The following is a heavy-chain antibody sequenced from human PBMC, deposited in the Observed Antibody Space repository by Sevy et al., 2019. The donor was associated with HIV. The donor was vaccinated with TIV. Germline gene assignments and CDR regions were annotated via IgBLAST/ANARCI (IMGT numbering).Heavy chain of an antibody. CDR1: GFTFSSYA. D-gene: IGHD2-21*02. CDR3: AKVGDEYYYFDY. Sequence: GGSLRLSCAASGFTFSSYAMSWVRQAPGKGLEWVSGISGSGGSTYYAHSVKGRFTISRDNSKNTLYLQMNSLRAEDTAVYYCAKVGDEYYYFDYWGQGTLVTVSS. V-gene: IGHV3-23*01. J-gene: IGHJ4*02. CDR2: ISGSGGST.